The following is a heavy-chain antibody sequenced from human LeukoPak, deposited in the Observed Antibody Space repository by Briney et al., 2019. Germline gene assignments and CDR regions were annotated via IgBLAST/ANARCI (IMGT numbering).Heavy chain of an antibody. CDR3: ASPTWRLLPDY. CDR1: GYRFTDYF. V-gene: IGHV1-2*02. J-gene: IGHJ4*02. D-gene: IGHD2-15*01. Sequence: ASVKVSCKASGYRFTDYFMHWVRQAPGQGLEWMGWINPNSGDTDYAQKFQGRVTLTRDASIGTAYMELTRLRSDDTAVYYCASPTWRLLPDYWGQETLVTVSS. CDR2: INPNSGDT.